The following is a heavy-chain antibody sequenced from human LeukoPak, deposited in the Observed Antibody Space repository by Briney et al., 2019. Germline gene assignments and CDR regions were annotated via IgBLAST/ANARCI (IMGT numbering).Heavy chain of an antibody. V-gene: IGHV3-7*01. CDR3: ARGGNSSWDY. CDR2: IKPDGTEK. D-gene: IGHD6-6*01. CDR1: GFLFSNYW. Sequence: GGSLRLSCAASGFLFSNYWMSWVRQAPGKGLEWVANIKPDGTEKYYVDSLKGRFTISRDNAKNSLYLQMNSLRVEDTAVYYCARGGNSSWDYWGQGALVTVSS. J-gene: IGHJ4*02.